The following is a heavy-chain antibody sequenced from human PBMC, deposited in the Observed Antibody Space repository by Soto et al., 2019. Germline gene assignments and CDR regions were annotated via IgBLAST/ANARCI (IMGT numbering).Heavy chain of an antibody. D-gene: IGHD6-6*01. CDR2: VHYTGTT. Sequence: SETLSLTCTPSGGSINTHPWSWVRPSPGEGLEWIGYVHYTGTTKYSPSFQGQVTISADKSISTAYLQWSSLKASDTAMYYCARHGHSSSSGNYYYYYMDVWGKGTTVTVSS. J-gene: IGHJ6*03. CDR1: GGSINTHP. V-gene: IGHV4-59*08. CDR3: ARHGHSSSSGNYYYYYMDV.